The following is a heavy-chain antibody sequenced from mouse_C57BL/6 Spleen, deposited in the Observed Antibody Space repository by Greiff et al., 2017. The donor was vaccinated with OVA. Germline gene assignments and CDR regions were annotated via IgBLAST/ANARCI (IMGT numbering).Heavy chain of an antibody. V-gene: IGHV1-82*01. J-gene: IGHJ1*03. Sequence: VMLVESGPELVKPGASVKISCKASGYAFSSSWMNWVKQRPGKGLEWIGRIYPGDGDTNYNGKFKGKATLTADKSSSTAYMQLSSLTSEDSAVYFCARNPYYYGSSYGYFDVWGTGTTVTVSS. CDR1: GYAFSSSW. CDR3: ARNPYYYGSSYGYFDV. CDR2: IYPGDGDT. D-gene: IGHD1-1*01.